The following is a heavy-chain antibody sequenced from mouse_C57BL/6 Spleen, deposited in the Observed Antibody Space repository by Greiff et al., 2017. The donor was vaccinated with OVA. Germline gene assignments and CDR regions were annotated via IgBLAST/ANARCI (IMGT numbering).Heavy chain of an antibody. V-gene: IGHV1-42*01. J-gene: IGHJ4*01. CDR1: GYSFTGYY. CDR3: ARSAYGSSSYAMDY. Sequence: VQLQQSGPELVKPGASVKISCKASGYSFTGYYMNWVKQSPEQSLEWIGEINPSTGGTTYNQKFKAKATLTVDKSSSTAYMQLKSLTSEDSAVYYGARSAYGSSSYAMDYWGQGTSVTVSS. D-gene: IGHD1-1*01. CDR2: INPSTGGT.